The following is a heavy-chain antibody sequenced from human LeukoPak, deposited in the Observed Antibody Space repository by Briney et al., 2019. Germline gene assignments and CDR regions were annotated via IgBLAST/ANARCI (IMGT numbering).Heavy chain of an antibody. CDR3: ARSKYMDV. V-gene: IGHV3-48*01. CDR1: GFTFSSYS. Sequence: GGTLRLSCAASGFTFSSYSMNWVRQAPGKGLEWVSYISSSANTIHYADSVKGRFTISRDNAKNSLYLQMNSLRAEDTAVYYCARSKYMDVWGKGTTVTVSS. CDR2: ISSSANTI. J-gene: IGHJ6*03.